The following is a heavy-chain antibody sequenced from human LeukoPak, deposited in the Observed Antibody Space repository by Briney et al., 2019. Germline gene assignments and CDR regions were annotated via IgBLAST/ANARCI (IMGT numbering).Heavy chain of an antibody. CDR2: INPNNGDT. V-gene: IGHV1-2*02. CDR1: GYTFTGYY. D-gene: IGHD2-15*01. CDR3: ARVQGYCSDGKCLF. Sequence: ASVTVSCKASGYTFTGYYMHWVRQAPGQGLEWMGWINPNNGDTKYTQKFNDRVTMTRDTSINTACMELNRLTSDDTAVYYCARVQGYCSDGKCLFWGQGTLISVSS. J-gene: IGHJ4*02.